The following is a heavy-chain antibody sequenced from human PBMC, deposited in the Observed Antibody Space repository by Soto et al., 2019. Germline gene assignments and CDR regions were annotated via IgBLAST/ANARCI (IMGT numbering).Heavy chain of an antibody. CDR2: IYFNGNT. Sequence: RLPETLSLTCTVSSASFSKYYWSWIRQPPGKGLEWIGYIYFNGNTNYNPSLKRRVTISIDTSKKQISLNLTSVTDADTAVYYCASVTFGGVVLAHWGQGTLVTVSS. J-gene: IGHJ4*02. CDR1: SASFSKYY. V-gene: IGHV4-59*01. CDR3: ASVTFGGVVLAH. D-gene: IGHD3-16*01.